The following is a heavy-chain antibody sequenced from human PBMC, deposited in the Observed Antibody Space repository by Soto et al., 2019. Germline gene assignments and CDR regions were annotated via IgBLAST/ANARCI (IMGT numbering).Heavy chain of an antibody. CDR1: GGSISSSSYY. V-gene: IGHV4-39*01. CDR2: IYYSGST. J-gene: IGHJ4*02. CDR3: ARQYGYGDYVYGY. Sequence: SETLSLTCTVSGGSISSSSYYWGWIRQPPGKGLEWIGSIYYSGSTYYNPSLKSRVTISVDTSKNQFSLKLSSVTAADTAVYYCARQYGYGDYVYGYWGQGTLVTVSS. D-gene: IGHD4-17*01.